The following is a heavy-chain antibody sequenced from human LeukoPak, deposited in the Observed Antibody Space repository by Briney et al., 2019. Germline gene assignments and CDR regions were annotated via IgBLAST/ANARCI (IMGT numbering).Heavy chain of an antibody. CDR2: IYYSGST. J-gene: IGHJ4*02. CDR3: ARFGSLREPIHDY. CDR1: GGSISSYY. D-gene: IGHD3-16*01. Sequence: SETLSLTCTVSGGSISSYYRSWIRQPPGKGLEWIGYIYYSGSTNYNPSLKSRVTISVDMSKNQFSLKLSSVTAADTAVYYCARFGSLREPIHDYWGQGTLVTVSS. V-gene: IGHV4-59*01.